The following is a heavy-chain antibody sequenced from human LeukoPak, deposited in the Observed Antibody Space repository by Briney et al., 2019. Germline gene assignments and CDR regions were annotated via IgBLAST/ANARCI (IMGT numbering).Heavy chain of an antibody. D-gene: IGHD5-12*01. CDR2: INHSGST. V-gene: IGHV4-34*01. Sequence: SETLSLTCAVYGGSFSGYYWSWIRQPPGKGLEWIGEINHSGSTNYNPSLKSRVTISVDTSKNQFSLKLTSVTAADTAVYYCARLSSGGGYDFDYWGQGTLVTVSS. CDR1: GGSFSGYY. CDR3: ARLSSGGGYDFDY. J-gene: IGHJ4*02.